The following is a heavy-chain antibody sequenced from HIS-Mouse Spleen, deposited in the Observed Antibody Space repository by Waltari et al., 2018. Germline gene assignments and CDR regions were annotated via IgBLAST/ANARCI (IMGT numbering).Heavy chain of an antibody. Sequence: QVQLVQSGAEVKKPGASVKVSCKASGYTFTSYDINWVRQATGQGREWMGWMNPNSGNTGYAQKFQGRVTMTRNTSISTAYMELSSLRSEDTAVYYCASRHDFWSGYYAFDIWGQGTMVTVSS. CDR2: MNPNSGNT. CDR1: GYTFTSYD. CDR3: ASRHDFWSGYYAFDI. D-gene: IGHD3-3*01. V-gene: IGHV1-8*01. J-gene: IGHJ3*02.